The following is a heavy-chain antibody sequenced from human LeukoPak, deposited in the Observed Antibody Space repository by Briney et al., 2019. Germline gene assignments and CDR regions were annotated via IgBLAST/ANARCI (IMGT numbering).Heavy chain of an antibody. V-gene: IGHV3-23*01. Sequence: GGSLRLSCAASGFTFSSYAMSWVRQAPGKGLEWVSSISGGGGSIYYADSVKGRFTISRDNSKNTLYLQMNSLRADDTATYYCAKDPDTGYDFIMFGFDYWGQGTLVSVSS. D-gene: IGHD5-12*01. CDR2: ISGGGGSI. J-gene: IGHJ4*02. CDR1: GFTFSSYA. CDR3: AKDPDTGYDFIMFGFDY.